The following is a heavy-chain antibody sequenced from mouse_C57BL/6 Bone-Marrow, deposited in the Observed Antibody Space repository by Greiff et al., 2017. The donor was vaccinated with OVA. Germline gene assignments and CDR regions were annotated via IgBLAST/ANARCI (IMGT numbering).Heavy chain of an antibody. CDR3: ARDYYVSSEFAY. V-gene: IGHV1-82*01. Sequence: QVQLQQSGPELVKPGASVKISCKASGYAFSSSWMNWVKQRPGKGLEWIGRIYPGDGDTNYNGKFKGKATMTADKSASTAYRQLSSLTSEDSAVYFCARDYYVSSEFAYWGQGTRVTVSA. D-gene: IGHD1-1*01. CDR1: GYAFSSSW. CDR2: IYPGDGDT. J-gene: IGHJ3*01.